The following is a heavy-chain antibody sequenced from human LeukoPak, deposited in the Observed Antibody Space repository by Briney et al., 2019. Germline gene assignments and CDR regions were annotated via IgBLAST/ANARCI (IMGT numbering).Heavy chain of an antibody. D-gene: IGHD3-10*01. CDR1: GGSISSYY. Sequence: SETLSLTCTVSGGSISSYYWSWIRQPPGKGLEWIGYIYYSGSTNYNPSLKSRVTISVDTSKNQFSLKLMSVTAEDTAVYYCARDSGTTGEVKFDPWGQGTLVTVSS. CDR3: ARDSGTTGEVKFDP. J-gene: IGHJ5*02. CDR2: IYYSGST. V-gene: IGHV4-59*12.